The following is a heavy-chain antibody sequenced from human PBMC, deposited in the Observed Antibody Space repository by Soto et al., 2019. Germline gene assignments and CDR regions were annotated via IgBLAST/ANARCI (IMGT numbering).Heavy chain of an antibody. CDR3: VREGYYDSSGYYPGWFDP. D-gene: IGHD3-22*01. Sequence: KVSCKASGDTLSNYAISWVRQAPGQGLEWMGGIIPMTDTRNYAQKFQGRVTITADKSTSTAYMEMSSLRVEDTAVYYCVREGYYDSSGYYPGWFDPWGQGTLVTVSS. J-gene: IGHJ5*02. V-gene: IGHV1-69*06. CDR2: IIPMTDTR. CDR1: GDTLSNYA.